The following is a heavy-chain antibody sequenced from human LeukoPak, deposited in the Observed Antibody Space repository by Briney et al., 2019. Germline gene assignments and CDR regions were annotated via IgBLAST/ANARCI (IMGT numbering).Heavy chain of an antibody. CDR3: ARAPRPLVGATLPFDY. Sequence: ASVKVSCKASGGTFSSYAISWVRQAPGQGLEWMGWINPNSGGTNYAQKFQGRVTMTRDTSISTAYMELSRLRSDDTAVYYCARAPRPLVGATLPFDYWGQGTLVTVSS. CDR1: GGTFSSYA. V-gene: IGHV1-2*02. J-gene: IGHJ4*02. CDR2: INPNSGGT. D-gene: IGHD1-26*01.